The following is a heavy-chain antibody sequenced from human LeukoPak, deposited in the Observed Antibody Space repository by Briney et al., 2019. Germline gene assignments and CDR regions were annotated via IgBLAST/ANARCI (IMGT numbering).Heavy chain of an antibody. CDR3: ARIYGDYMGYYYYGMDV. V-gene: IGHV3-7*01. J-gene: IGHJ6*02. D-gene: IGHD4-17*01. CDR2: IKQDGSEK. Sequence: GGSLSLSCAASGFTFSSYWMSWVRQAPGKGLEWVANIKQDGSEKYYVDSVKGRFTISRDNAKNSLYLRMNSLRAEDTAVYYCARIYGDYMGYYYYGMDVWGQGTTVTVSS. CDR1: GFTFSSYW.